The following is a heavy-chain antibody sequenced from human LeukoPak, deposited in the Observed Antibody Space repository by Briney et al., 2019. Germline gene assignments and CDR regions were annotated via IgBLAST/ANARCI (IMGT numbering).Heavy chain of an antibody. CDR3: ARVTGYIVEDYFDY. J-gene: IGHJ4*02. CDR2: IYYSGST. V-gene: IGHV4-59*01. D-gene: IGHD3-22*01. Sequence: SETLSLNSSVSGGSISSYYWSWIRQPPGKGLEWFGYIYYSGSTNYNPSLKSRVTISVDTSKNQFSLRLSSVTAADTAVYYCARVTGYIVEDYFDYWGQGTLVTVSS. CDR1: GGSISSYY.